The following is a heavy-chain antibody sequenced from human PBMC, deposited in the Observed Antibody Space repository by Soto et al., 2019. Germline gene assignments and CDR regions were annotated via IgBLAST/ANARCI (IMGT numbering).Heavy chain of an antibody. CDR3: ARAVDWVIPSLHWYFDL. V-gene: IGHV1-69*02. CDR2: IIPILGIA. CDR1: GGTFSSYT. Sequence: QVQLVQSGAEVKKPGSSVKVSCKASGGTFSSYTISWVRQAPGQGLEWMGRIIPILGIANYAQKFQGRVTITADKSTSTAYMELSSLRSEDTAVYYCARAVDWVIPSLHWYFDLWGRGTLVTVSS. D-gene: IGHD3-9*01. J-gene: IGHJ2*01.